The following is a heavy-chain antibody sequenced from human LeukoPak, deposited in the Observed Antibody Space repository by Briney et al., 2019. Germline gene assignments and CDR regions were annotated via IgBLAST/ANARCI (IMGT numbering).Heavy chain of an antibody. V-gene: IGHV3-74*01. CDR2: INEDETTI. CDR1: GFTFSSYW. D-gene: IGHD3-10*01. CDR3: VRGLDGAGDC. J-gene: IGHJ4*02. Sequence: PGGSLRLSCAASGFTFSSYWMHWVRQAPGKGLVWVSRINEDETTITYADSVKGRFTISRDNAKNTLFLQMSSLRAEDTAVYYCVRGLDGAGDCWGQGTLVTVSS.